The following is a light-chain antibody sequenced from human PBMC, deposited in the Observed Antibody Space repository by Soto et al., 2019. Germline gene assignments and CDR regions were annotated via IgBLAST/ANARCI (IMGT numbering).Light chain of an antibody. CDR2: EVS. Sequence: QSVLTQPPSASGSLGQSVTISCTGTSADVGGYNFVSWYQQHPGKAPKLMIFEVSQRPSGVPDRFSGSKSGNTASLTVSELQAEDEADYYCASYAGSQNYVFGTGTKVIVL. V-gene: IGLV2-8*01. CDR3: ASYAGSQNYV. J-gene: IGLJ1*01. CDR1: SADVGGYNF.